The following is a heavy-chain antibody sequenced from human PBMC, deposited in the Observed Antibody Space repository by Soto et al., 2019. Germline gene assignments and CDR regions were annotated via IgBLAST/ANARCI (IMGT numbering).Heavy chain of an antibody. CDR1: GYRFTIYG. CDR2: INPSSGNT. CDR3: ARDRLRGYDSSGFYS. V-gene: IGHV1-18*01. Sequence: GASVKVSCKASGYRFTIYGIKWVRQAPGQGLEWMGWINPSSGNTNFAQKFQGRVTLTTATSTNTFFLELRSLKSDDTAIYYCARDRLRGYDSSGFYSWGQGTMVTVSS. J-gene: IGHJ4*02. D-gene: IGHD3-22*01.